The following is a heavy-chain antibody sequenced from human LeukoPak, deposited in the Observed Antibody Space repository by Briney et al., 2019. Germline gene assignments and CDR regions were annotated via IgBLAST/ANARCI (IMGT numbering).Heavy chain of an antibody. V-gene: IGHV4-34*01. D-gene: IGHD1-1*01. CDR1: GGSGRGYD. CDR2: INHSGST. CDR3: ARPRGTTYNWFDP. Sequence: VPLTVPCGDSGGSGRGYDCSGLRKTPEKGLEWIGEINHSGSTNYNPSLKSRVTISVDTSKKQFSLKLNSVTAADTAVYYCARPRGTTYNWFDPWGQGTQVTVSS. J-gene: IGHJ5*02.